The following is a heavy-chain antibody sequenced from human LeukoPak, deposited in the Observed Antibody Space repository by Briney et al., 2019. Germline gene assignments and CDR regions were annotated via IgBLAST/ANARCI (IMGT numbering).Heavy chain of an antibody. CDR3: AKAQGVTIFGVARRAYDY. V-gene: IGHV3-23*01. Sequence: PGGSLRLSCAASGFTFSSYAMSWVRQAPGKGLEWVSAISGSGGSTYYADSVKGRFTTSRDNSKNTLYLQMNSLRAEDTAVYYCAKAQGVTIFGVARRAYDYWGQGTLVTVSS. D-gene: IGHD3-3*01. J-gene: IGHJ4*02. CDR1: GFTFSSYA. CDR2: ISGSGGST.